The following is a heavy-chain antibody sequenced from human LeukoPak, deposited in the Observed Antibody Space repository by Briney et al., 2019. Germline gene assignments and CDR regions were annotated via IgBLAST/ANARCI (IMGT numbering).Heavy chain of an antibody. CDR3: ARGGVGSGYDY. CDR1: GGTFSSYA. D-gene: IGHD3-10*01. V-gene: IGHV1-69*05. Sequence: GASVKVSCKASGGTFSSYAISWVRQAPGQGLKWMGVIILMFGTANYAQKFQGRVTMTRNTSISTAYMELSSLRSEDTAVYYCARGGVGSGYDYWGQGTLVTVSS. J-gene: IGHJ4*02. CDR2: IILMFGTA.